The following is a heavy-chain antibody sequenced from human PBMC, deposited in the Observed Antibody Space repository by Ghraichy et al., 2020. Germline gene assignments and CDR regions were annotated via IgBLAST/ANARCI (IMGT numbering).Heavy chain of an antibody. CDR1: GGSFNNYY. CDR2: INHEGNA. CDR3: ARGREIVATIKVGFHF. J-gene: IGHJ4*02. D-gene: IGHD5-12*01. Sequence: SETLSLTCAVSGGSFNNYYWSWIRKAPGKGLEYIGDINHEGNAHYNPALKTRVTMSVDTSKNQVSLKLSSVTAADTALYYCARGREIVATIKVGFHFWGQGTPVTVSS. V-gene: IGHV4-34*01.